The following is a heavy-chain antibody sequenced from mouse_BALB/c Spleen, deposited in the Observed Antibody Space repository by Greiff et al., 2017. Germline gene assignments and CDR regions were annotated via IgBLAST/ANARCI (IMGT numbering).Heavy chain of an antibody. CDR3: TRRNGSSYVDYFDY. J-gene: IGHJ2*01. Sequence: VQLQQSGTVLARPGASVKMSCKASGYTFTSYWMHWVKQRPGQGLEWIGAIYPGNSDTSYNQKFKGKAKLTAVTSTSTAYMELSSLTNEDSAVYYCTRRNGSSYVDYFDYWGQGTTLTVSS. D-gene: IGHD1-1*01. CDR1: GYTFTSYW. CDR2: IYPGNSDT. V-gene: IGHV1-5*01.